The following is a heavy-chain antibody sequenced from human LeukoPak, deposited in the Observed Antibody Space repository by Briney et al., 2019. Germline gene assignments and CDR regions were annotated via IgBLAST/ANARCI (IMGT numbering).Heavy chain of an antibody. Sequence: ASVKVSCKASGYTFTSYSINWVRQAPGQGLEWMGWISAYNGNTKYAQRLQGRVTMTTDTSTSTAYMELRSLRSDDTAVYYCARGLGGSGNYFLPFDYWGQGTLVTVSS. CDR2: ISAYNGNT. CDR1: GYTFTSYS. CDR3: ARGLGGSGNYFLPFDY. D-gene: IGHD1-26*01. V-gene: IGHV1-18*01. J-gene: IGHJ4*02.